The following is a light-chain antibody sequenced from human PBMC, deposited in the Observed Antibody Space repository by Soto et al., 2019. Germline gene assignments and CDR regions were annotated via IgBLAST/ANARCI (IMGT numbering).Light chain of an antibody. V-gene: IGLV2-14*01. J-gene: IGLJ2*01. Sequence: QSALTQPASVSGSPGQSITISCTGTSSDVGGYNYVSWYQQHPGKAPKLIIYDVSTRPSGVSDRFSGSKSGNTASLTISGLQAEDEADYYCSSYTSRSILFGGGTKVTVL. CDR2: DVS. CDR3: SSYTSRSIL. CDR1: SSDVGGYNY.